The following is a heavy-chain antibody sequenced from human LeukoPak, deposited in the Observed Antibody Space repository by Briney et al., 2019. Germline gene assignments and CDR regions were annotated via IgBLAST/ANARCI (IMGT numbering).Heavy chain of an antibody. CDR3: ARVNGGNYYYFDY. V-gene: IGHV3-48*03. J-gene: IGHJ4*02. CDR1: GFTFSGYE. Sequence: GGSRRLSCAASGFTFSGYEMNWVRQAPGKGLEWVSYISSSGSSKYYADSVKGRFTISRDNAKNSLYLQMNSLRADDTALYYCARVNGGNYYYFDYWGQGTLVTVSS. CDR2: ISSSGSSK. D-gene: IGHD4/OR15-4a*01.